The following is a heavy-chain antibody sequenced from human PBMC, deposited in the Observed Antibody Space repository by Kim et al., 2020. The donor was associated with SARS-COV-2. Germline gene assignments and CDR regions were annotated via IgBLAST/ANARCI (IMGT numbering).Heavy chain of an antibody. J-gene: IGHJ4*02. CDR3: AKAIYGSGSYPYYFDY. CDR2: ITDDGSSA. CDR1: GFTFSSYA. D-gene: IGHD3-10*01. V-gene: IGHV3-23*01. Sequence: GGSLRLSCSASGFTFSSYAMNWVRQTPGKGLEGVSGITDDGSSAYYADSVKGRFTISRDNSKNTLYLQMNSLRAEDTGVYYCAKAIYGSGSYPYYFDYWGEATLLSVPS.